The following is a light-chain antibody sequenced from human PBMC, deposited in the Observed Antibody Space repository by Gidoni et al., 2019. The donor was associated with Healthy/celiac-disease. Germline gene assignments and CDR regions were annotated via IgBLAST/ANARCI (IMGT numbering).Light chain of an antibody. CDR1: QSLSSY. V-gene: IGKV1-39*01. CDR2: AES. Sequence: DITMTQSPSSLSASVRDRVTITCRASQSLSSYLNWSQQKPGKVPKLLIYAESSLQSGVPSRLSGSGSGTDFTLTISSLQPEDVATNYCQQSYSTPPWTFGQGTKVEIK. CDR3: QQSYSTPPWT. J-gene: IGKJ1*01.